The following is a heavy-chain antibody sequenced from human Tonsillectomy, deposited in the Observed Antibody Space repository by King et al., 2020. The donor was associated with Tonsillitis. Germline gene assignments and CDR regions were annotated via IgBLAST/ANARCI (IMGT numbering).Heavy chain of an antibody. D-gene: IGHD2-15*01. CDR2: IISILGIA. V-gene: IGHV1-69*09. Sequence: QLVQSGAEVKKPWSSVNVSCKASGGTFSSYAISWVRQAPGQGLEWMGRIISILGIANYAQKFQGRVTITADKSTSTSYMELSSLSSEDTAVYYCARDRTEGYCSGGSCYGSENWFDPWGQGTLVTVSS. J-gene: IGHJ5*02. CDR3: ARDRTEGYCSGGSCYGSENWFDP. CDR1: GGTFSSYA.